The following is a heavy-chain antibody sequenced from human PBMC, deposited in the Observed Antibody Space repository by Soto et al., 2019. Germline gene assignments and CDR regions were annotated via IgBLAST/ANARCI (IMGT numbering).Heavy chain of an antibody. CDR1: GGSISSGGYS. J-gene: IGHJ6*02. Sequence: PSETLSLTCAVSGGSISSGGYSWSWIRQPPGKGLEWIGYIYHSGSTYYNPSLKSRVTISVDRSKNQFSLNLRSVTAADTAVYYCARAPAPGTYYYGMDVWGQGTTVTVSS. CDR2: IYHSGST. D-gene: IGHD3-10*01. V-gene: IGHV4-30-2*01. CDR3: ARAPAPGTYYYGMDV.